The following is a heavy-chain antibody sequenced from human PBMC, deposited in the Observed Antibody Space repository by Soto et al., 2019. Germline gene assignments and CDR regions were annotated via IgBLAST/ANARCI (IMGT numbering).Heavy chain of an antibody. D-gene: IGHD2-15*01. CDR2: IYYSGST. CDR1: GGSISSYY. J-gene: IGHJ5*02. V-gene: IGHV4-59*01. Sequence: SETLSLTCTVSGGSISSYYWSWIRQPPGKGLEWIGYIYYSGSTNYNPSLKSRVTISVDTSKNQYSLKLTSVTAADTAVYYCARGRDWFDPWGQGTLVTVSS. CDR3: ARGRDWFDP.